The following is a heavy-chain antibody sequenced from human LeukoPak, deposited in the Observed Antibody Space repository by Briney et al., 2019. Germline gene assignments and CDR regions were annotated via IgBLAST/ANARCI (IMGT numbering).Heavy chain of an antibody. CDR3: ARAHDQLLLDY. CDR1: GYTFSSYG. Sequence: ASVKVSCKASGYTFSSYGVSWVRQAPGQGLEWMGWMNPNSGNTGYAQKFQGRVTMTRNTSISTAYMELSSLRSEDTAVYYCARAHDQLLLDYWGQGTLVTVSS. D-gene: IGHD2-2*01. CDR2: MNPNSGNT. J-gene: IGHJ4*02. V-gene: IGHV1-8*02.